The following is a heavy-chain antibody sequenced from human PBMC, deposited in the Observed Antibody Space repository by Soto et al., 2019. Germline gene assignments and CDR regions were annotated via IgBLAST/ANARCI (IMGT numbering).Heavy chain of an antibody. CDR3: ARSYGYSYYFDY. Sequence: PGESLKISCRGSGYTFTNYWIGWVRQMPGKGLEWMGIIYPGDSDTRYSPSFQGQVTVSADKSISTAYLQWSSLKASDTAIYYCARSYGYSYYFDYWGQGTLVTVSS. D-gene: IGHD5-18*01. CDR2: IYPGDSDT. CDR1: GYTFTNYW. V-gene: IGHV5-51*01. J-gene: IGHJ4*02.